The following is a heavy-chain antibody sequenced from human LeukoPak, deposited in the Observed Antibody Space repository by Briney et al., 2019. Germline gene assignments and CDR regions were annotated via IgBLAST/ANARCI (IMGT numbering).Heavy chain of an antibody. CDR3: ARDPLGYCRGGSCYPYYIDC. CDR1: GFSFRSFA. J-gene: IGHJ4*02. CDR2: ISYDGSNE. Sequence: GRSLRLSCAASGFSFRSFAMHWVRQAPGKGLEWVTLISYDGSNEYSADSVKGRFTISRDNSKNTLYLQMNSLRAEDTAACYCARDPLGYCRGGSCYPYYIDCWGQGTLVTVSS. D-gene: IGHD2-15*01. V-gene: IGHV3-30-3*01.